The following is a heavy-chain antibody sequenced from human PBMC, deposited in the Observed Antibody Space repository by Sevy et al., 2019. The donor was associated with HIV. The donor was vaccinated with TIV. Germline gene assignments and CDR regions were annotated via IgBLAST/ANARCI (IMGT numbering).Heavy chain of an antibody. D-gene: IGHD3-16*02. CDR2: IYYSGST. V-gene: IGHV4-39*01. Sequence: SETLSLTCTVSGGSISSSSYYWGWIRQPPGKGLEWIGSIYYSGSTYYNPSLKSRVTISVDTSKNQFSLKLSSVPAADTAVYYCARLSYYDYVWGSHRYTPTWGNYFDYWGQGTLVTVSS. J-gene: IGHJ4*02. CDR1: GGSISSSSYY. CDR3: ARLSYYDYVWGSHRYTPTWGNYFDY.